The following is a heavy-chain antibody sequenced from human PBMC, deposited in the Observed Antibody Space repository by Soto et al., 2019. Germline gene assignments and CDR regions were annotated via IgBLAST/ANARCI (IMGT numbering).Heavy chain of an antibody. CDR2: ISSSSSYI. CDR3: ARERGDIVVVPAAYFEY. CDR1: GFTFSSYS. V-gene: IGHV3-21*01. D-gene: IGHD2-2*01. Sequence: PGGSLRLSCAASGFTFSSYSMNWVRQAPGKGLEWVSSISSSSSYIYYADSVKGRFTISRDNAKNSLYLQMNSLRAEDTAVYYCARERGDIVVVPAAYFEYWGQGTLVTVSS. J-gene: IGHJ4*02.